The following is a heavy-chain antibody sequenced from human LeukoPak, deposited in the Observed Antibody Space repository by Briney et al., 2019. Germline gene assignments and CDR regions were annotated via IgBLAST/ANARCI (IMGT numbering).Heavy chain of an antibody. CDR1: GFTFSDYY. CDR3: ARYARLFDY. CDR2: ISGSGADI. J-gene: IGHJ4*02. V-gene: IGHV3-11*01. Sequence: GGSLRLSCAASGFTFSDYYMSWIRQAPGKGLECLSYISGSGADINYVDSVKGRFTISRDNTKNSLYLQMDNLRAEDTAVYYCARYARLFDYWGQGTLVTVSS.